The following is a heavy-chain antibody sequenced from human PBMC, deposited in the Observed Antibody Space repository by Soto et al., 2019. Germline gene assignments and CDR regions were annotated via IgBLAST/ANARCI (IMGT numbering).Heavy chain of an antibody. V-gene: IGHV3-30-3*01. CDR1: GFTFTTYS. Sequence: GGSLRLSCAASGFTFTTYSLHWVRQAPGKGLEWVAVISYDGNDKCYVDSVKGRFSISRDQSKNTVFLQMNNLRPEDTAVYYFARPYCGGDCYSVELQHWGQGTLVTVSS. D-gene: IGHD2-21*02. CDR2: ISYDGNDK. CDR3: ARPYCGGDCYSVELQH. J-gene: IGHJ1*01.